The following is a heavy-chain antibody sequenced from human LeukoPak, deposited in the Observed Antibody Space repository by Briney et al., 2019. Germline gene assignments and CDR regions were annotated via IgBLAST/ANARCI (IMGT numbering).Heavy chain of an antibody. J-gene: IGHJ5*02. V-gene: IGHV4-59*12. CDR3: ARSHYDFWSGYNNWFDP. D-gene: IGHD3-3*01. Sequence: SETLSLTCTVSGGSIRSYYWSWIRQPPGKGLEWIGYIFYSGGANYNPSLKSRVTISVDTSKNQFSLKLSSVTAADTAVYYCARSHYDFWSGYNNWFDPWGQGTLVTVSS. CDR2: IFYSGGA. CDR1: GGSIRSYY.